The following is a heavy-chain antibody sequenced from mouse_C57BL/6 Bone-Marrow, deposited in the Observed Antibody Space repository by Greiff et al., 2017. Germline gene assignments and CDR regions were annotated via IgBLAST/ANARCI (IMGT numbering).Heavy chain of an antibody. CDR3: TTSPYVAMDY. CDR1: GFNIKDDY. V-gene: IGHV14-4*01. J-gene: IGHJ4*01. D-gene: IGHD1-1*01. Sequence: EVQLQQSGAELVRPGASVKLSCTASGFNIKDDYMHWVKQRPEQGLEWIGWIDPENGDTEYASKFQGKATITADTSSNTAYLQLSSLTSEDTAVYYCTTSPYVAMDYWGQGTSVTVSS. CDR2: IDPENGDT.